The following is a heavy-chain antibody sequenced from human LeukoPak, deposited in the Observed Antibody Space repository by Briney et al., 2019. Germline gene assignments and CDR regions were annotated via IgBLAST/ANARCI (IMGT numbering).Heavy chain of an antibody. CDR1: GFTFDSYG. CDR2: ISSSSTYI. V-gene: IGHV3-21*01. CDR3: ARAYCSSTRCSYYFDS. J-gene: IGHJ4*02. D-gene: IGHD2-2*01. Sequence: GGSLRLSCAASGFTFDSYGMNWVRQAPGKGLEWISSISSSSTYIYYADSVKGRFTISRDNAKNSLYLQVNSLRAEDTAVYYCARAYCSSTRCSYYFDSWGQRTLVTVSS.